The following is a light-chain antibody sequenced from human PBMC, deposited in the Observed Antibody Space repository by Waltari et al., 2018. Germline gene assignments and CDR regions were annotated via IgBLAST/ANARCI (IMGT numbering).Light chain of an antibody. CDR3: VQATHWPYR. Sequence: DVVMTQSPLSLPVTPGQPASISCRSSQSLVHSDGKTYLNWLHQKPGQPPRRLIYQVSNRDSGVPDRFSGSGAGTDFTLKISRVEADDVGVYYCVQATHWPYRFGQGTRVEIK. V-gene: IGKV2-30*02. CDR1: QSLVHSDGKTY. J-gene: IGKJ2*03. CDR2: QVS.